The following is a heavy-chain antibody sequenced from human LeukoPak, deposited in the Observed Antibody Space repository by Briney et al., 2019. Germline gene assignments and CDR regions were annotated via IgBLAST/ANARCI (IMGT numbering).Heavy chain of an antibody. Sequence: QTGGPLRLSCAASGFTFIDYCMSWVRQAPGKGLEWVANIKQDGSEKNYVDSVKGRFTISRDNTKKSLYLQMNSLSVEDTAIYYCAREGILAAVDYWGQGTLVTVSP. V-gene: IGHV3-7*01. J-gene: IGHJ4*02. D-gene: IGHD6-13*01. CDR2: IKQDGSEK. CDR3: AREGILAAVDY. CDR1: GFTFIDYC.